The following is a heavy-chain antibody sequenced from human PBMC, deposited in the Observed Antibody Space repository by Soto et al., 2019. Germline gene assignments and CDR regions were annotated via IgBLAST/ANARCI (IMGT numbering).Heavy chain of an antibody. CDR3: ARLRTVRASYFDY. D-gene: IGHD1-26*01. CDR1: GYTFTDYG. J-gene: IGHJ4*02. V-gene: IGHV5-10-1*03. CDR2: IDPRDSYT. Sequence: EVQLVQSGAEVKKPGESLTISCKGSGYTFTDYGIHWVRQMPGKGLEWMGRIDPRDSYTDYSPSFQGHVTISTDTSISTAYLQWSSLTASDTAIYYCARLRTVRASYFDYWGQGTLVTVSS.